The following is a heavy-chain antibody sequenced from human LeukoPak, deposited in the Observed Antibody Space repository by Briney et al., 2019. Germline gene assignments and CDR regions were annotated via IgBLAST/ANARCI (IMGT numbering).Heavy chain of an antibody. CDR2: IFWNDDK. J-gene: IGHJ4*02. V-gene: IGHV2-5*01. CDR3: VHRDMVAAGRAFDY. D-gene: IGHD6-13*01. CDR1: GFSLSTSGVG. Sequence: SGPTLVKPTQTLTLTCTFSGFSLSTSGVGVDWIRQPPGKALEWLAVIFWNDDKAYTPSLESRLTITQDTSKTQVVLTMTNMDPVDTATYYCVHRDMVAAGRAFDYWGQGTLVTVSS.